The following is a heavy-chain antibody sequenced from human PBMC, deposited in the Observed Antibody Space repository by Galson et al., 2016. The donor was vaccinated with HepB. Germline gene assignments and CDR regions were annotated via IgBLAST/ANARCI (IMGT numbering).Heavy chain of an antibody. CDR1: GFTVSTYY. J-gene: IGHJ4*02. V-gene: IGHV3-23*01. CDR3: AKDPSQKYYFDY. CDR2: ISGTGVST. Sequence: SLRLSCAASGFTVSTYYMNWVRQAPGKGLEWVSTISGTGVSTYYADSVQGRFTISRDNSKNTLYLQMNSLRAEDTAVYYCAKDPSQKYYFDYWGQGTLVTVSS.